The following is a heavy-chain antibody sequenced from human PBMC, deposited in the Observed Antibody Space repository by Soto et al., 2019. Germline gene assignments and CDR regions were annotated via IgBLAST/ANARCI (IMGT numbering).Heavy chain of an antibody. D-gene: IGHD2-2*01. CDR1: VFTVSSNY. Sequence: GGSMRLSCAASVFTVSSNYMSWVRQAPGKGLEWVSVIYSGGSTYYADSVKGRFTISRHNSKNTLYLQMNSLRAEDTAVYYCAGQVVPAAMGAFDIWGQGTMVTVSS. V-gene: IGHV3-53*04. CDR2: IYSGGST. CDR3: AGQVVPAAMGAFDI. J-gene: IGHJ3*02.